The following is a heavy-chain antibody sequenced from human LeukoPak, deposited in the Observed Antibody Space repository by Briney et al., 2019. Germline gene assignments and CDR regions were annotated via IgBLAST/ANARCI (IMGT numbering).Heavy chain of an antibody. Sequence: SVKVSCKASGGTFSSYAISWVRQAPGQGLEWMGGIIPIFGTANYAQKFQGRVTITTDESTSTAYMELSSQRSEDTAVYYCARGRSSSWCPDYWGQGTLVTVSS. J-gene: IGHJ4*02. D-gene: IGHD6-13*01. CDR1: GGTFSSYA. CDR2: IIPIFGTA. V-gene: IGHV1-69*05. CDR3: ARGRSSSWCPDY.